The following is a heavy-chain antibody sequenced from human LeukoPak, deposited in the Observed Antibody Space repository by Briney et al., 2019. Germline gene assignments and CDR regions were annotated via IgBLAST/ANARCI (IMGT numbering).Heavy chain of an antibody. Sequence: PGGSLRLSFAASEFTFGDHGMPWSRQAPGKGLGGEPVISDDGRYKLYGDSVKGRFTISRDNSENTLYLQMSSLKTEDTAVYYCAKDRAFQAAGVTDYWGQGTLVTVSS. D-gene: IGHD3-10*01. V-gene: IGHV3-30*18. CDR3: AKDRAFQAAGVTDY. J-gene: IGHJ4*02. CDR2: ISDDGRYK. CDR1: EFTFGDHG.